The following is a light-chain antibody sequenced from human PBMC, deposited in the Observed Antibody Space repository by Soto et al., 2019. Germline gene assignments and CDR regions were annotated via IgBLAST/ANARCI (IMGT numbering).Light chain of an antibody. V-gene: IGLV1-40*01. CDR3: QSFNTTLGGGV. Sequence: QSVLTQPPSVSGAPGQRVTISCSGTSSNIGAGYDVHWYHQVPGTAPKLLIYGNNNRPSGVPDRFSGSRSGTSASLAITGLRAEEGADYYCQSFNTTLGGGVFGGGTKLTVL. CDR1: SSNIGAGYD. CDR2: GNN. J-gene: IGLJ3*02.